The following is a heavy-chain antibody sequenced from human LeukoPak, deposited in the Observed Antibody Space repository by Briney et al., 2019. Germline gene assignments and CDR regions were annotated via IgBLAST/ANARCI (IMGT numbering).Heavy chain of an antibody. Sequence: SETLSLTCAVYGGSFSGYYWSWIRQPPGKGLEWIGEINHSGSTNYNPSLKSRVTISVDTSKNQFSLKLSSVTAADTAVYMAGGTPGGRYYWGQGTLVTVSS. J-gene: IGHJ4*02. CDR3: GGTPGGRYY. V-gene: IGHV4-34*01. CDR2: INHSGST. CDR1: GGSFSGYY. D-gene: IGHD6-19*01.